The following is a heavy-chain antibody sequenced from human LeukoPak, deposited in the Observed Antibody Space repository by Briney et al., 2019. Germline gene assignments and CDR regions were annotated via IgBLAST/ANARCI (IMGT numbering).Heavy chain of an antibody. J-gene: IGHJ5*02. CDR1: GGTLSSYA. CDR2: MIPTFGTA. V-gene: IGHV1-69*13. CDR3: AREGYCSGGSCYSRWFDP. Sequence: SVKVSCKASGGTLSSYAISWVRQAPGQGLEWMGGMIPTFGTANYAQKFQGRVTITADESTSTAYMELSSLRSEDTAVYYCAREGYCSGGSCYSRWFDPWAQGTLVTVSS. D-gene: IGHD2-15*01.